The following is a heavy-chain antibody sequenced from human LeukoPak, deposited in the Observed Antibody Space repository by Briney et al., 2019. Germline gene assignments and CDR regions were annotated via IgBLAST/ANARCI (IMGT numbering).Heavy chain of an antibody. V-gene: IGHV4-61*08. D-gene: IGHD7-27*01. J-gene: IGHJ4*02. CDR1: GGSISSGDYY. CDR2: IYYSGST. CDR3: ARQTGDPPHFDY. Sequence: SQTLSLTCTVSGGSISSGDYYWSWIRQPPGKGLEWIGYIYYSGSTNYNPSLKSRVTISVDTSKNQFSLKLSSVTAADTAVYYCARQTGDPPHFDYWGQGTLVTVSS.